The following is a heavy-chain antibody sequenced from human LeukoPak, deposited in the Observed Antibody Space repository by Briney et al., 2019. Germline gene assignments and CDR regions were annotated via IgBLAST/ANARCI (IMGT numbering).Heavy chain of an antibody. J-gene: IGHJ4*02. CDR1: GGSFSGYY. CDR3: ARYNWNDGRLEY. Sequence: PSETLSLTCAVYGGSFSGYYWSWIRQPPGKGLEWIGEINHSGSTNYNPSLKSRVTISVDTSKNQFSLKLSSVTAADTAVYYCARYNWNDGRLEYWGQGTLVTVSS. CDR2: INHSGST. D-gene: IGHD1-1*01. V-gene: IGHV4-34*01.